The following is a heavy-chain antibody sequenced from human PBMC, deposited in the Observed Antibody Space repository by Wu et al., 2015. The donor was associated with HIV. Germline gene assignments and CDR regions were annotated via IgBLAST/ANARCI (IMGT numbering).Heavy chain of an antibody. CDR1: GYTFTTYS. V-gene: IGHV1-2*02. Sequence: QVQLVQSGAEVKEPGASVKISCKASGYTFTTYSIHWVRQAPGQGLEWVGTLNPSGGTNYAQKFQGRVTMTRDTSISTAYMELSRLRSDDTAVYYCARDHYATVTTFGYFDYWGQGTLVTVSS. J-gene: IGHJ4*02. CDR2: LNPSGGT. D-gene: IGHD4-17*01. CDR3: ARDHYATVTTFGYFDY.